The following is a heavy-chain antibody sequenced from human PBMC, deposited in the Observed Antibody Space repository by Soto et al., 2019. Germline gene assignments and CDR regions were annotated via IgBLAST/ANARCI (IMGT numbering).Heavy chain of an antibody. Sequence: QVQLVESGGGVVQPGRSLRLSCAASGFTFSSYAMHWVRQAPGKGLEWVAVISYDGSNKYYADSVKGRFTISRDNSKNTLYLQMNSLGAEDTAVYYCASSGGMRLGELSFGYWGQGTLVTVSS. J-gene: IGHJ4*02. D-gene: IGHD3-16*02. CDR1: GFTFSSYA. CDR2: ISYDGSNK. CDR3: ASSGGMRLGELSFGY. V-gene: IGHV3-30-3*01.